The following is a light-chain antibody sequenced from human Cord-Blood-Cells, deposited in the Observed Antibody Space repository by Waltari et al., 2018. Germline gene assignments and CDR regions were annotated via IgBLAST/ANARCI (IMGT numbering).Light chain of an antibody. CDR1: SSDVGSYNL. CDR2: EGS. Sequence: QSALTQPASVSGSPGQSITISCTGTSSDVGSYNLVSWYQQHPGKAPKLVIYEGSKRTWGISNRFWGSKPSNTASLPSSGVQAEDAADYYCCSCAGSSTVVFGGGTKLTAL. V-gene: IGLV2-23*01. J-gene: IGLJ2*01. CDR3: CSCAGSSTVV.